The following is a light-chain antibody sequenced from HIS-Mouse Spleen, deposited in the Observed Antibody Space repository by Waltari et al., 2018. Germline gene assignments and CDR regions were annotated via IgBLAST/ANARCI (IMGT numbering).Light chain of an antibody. J-gene: IGLJ3*02. Sequence: QSVLTQPPSASGTPGQRVTISCSGSSSNIGSNYVSWYQQLPGTAPKLLIYRNNQRPSGVPDRFSGSKSGTSASLAISGLRSEDEADYYCCSYAGSSTWVFGGGTKLTVL. CDR1: SSNIGSNY. CDR3: CSYAGSSTWV. V-gene: IGLV1-47*01. CDR2: RNN.